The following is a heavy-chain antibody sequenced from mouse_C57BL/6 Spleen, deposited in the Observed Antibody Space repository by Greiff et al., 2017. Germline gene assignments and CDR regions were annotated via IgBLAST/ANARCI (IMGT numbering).Heavy chain of an antibody. J-gene: IGHJ2*01. CDR1: GFNIKNTY. D-gene: IGHD3-2*02. V-gene: IGHV14-3*01. CDR2: IDPENGNT. Sequence: EVQLQESVAELVRPGASVKLSCTASGFNIKNTYMHWVKQRPEQGLEWIGRIDPENGNTKYTAKFQGKATITVETYSNTAYLQLSRLTSEDTAVYYCARRKLSPYYFDYWGQGTTLTVAS. CDR3: ARRKLSPYYFDY.